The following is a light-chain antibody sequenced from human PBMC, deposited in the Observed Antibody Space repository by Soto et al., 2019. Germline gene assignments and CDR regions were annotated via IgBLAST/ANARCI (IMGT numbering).Light chain of an antibody. V-gene: IGKV3-20*01. CDR2: SAS. Sequence: EVVLTQSPGTLSLSPGERVTLSCRASQSVASSYLDWYQQKPGRAPRLLFYSASSRATGIPDRFSSSGSGTDFTLTISRLEHEDFAVYYCHHFGSLPETFDQGTNVE. J-gene: IGKJ1*01. CDR1: QSVASSY. CDR3: HHFGSLPET.